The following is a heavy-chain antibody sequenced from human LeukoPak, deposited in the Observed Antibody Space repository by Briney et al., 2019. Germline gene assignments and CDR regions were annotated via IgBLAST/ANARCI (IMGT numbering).Heavy chain of an antibody. J-gene: IGHJ6*03. V-gene: IGHV1-69*06. CDR3: ARARLLCFGEQCYLDV. D-gene: IGHD3-10*01. CDR1: GGTFSSYA. Sequence: ASVKVSCKASGGTFSSYAISWVRQAPGQGLEWMGRIIPIFGTANYAQKFQGRVTITADKSTSTAYMELSSLRSEDTAVYYCARARLLCFGEQCYLDVWGKGTTVTVSS. CDR2: IIPIFGTA.